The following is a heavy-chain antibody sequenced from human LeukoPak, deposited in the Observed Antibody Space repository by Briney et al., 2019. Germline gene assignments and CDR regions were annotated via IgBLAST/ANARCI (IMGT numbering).Heavy chain of an antibody. V-gene: IGHV3-23*01. J-gene: IGHJ5*02. Sequence: PGGSLRLSCAASGFTFSSYAMSWVRQAPGKGLEWVSTISGSGGSTYYVDSVKGRFTISRDNSKNTLYLQMNSLRAEDTAVYYCAKDHRSFHGTTEFDPWGQGTLVTVSS. D-gene: IGHD6-13*01. CDR3: AKDHRSFHGTTEFDP. CDR1: GFTFSSYA. CDR2: ISGSGGST.